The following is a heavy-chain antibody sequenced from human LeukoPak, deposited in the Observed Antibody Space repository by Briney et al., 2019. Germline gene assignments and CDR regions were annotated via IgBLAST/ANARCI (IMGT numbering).Heavy chain of an antibody. V-gene: IGHV4-4*07. D-gene: IGHD3-10*01. Sequence: SETLSLTCTVSGGSISSYYWSWIRQPAGKGLEWIGRVYTSGSTNYNPSLKSRVTMSVDTSKDQFSLKLSSVTAADTAVYYCARDLITYGSGGKDLSMDVWGKGTTVTISS. CDR1: GGSISSYY. J-gene: IGHJ6*03. CDR3: ARDLITYGSGGKDLSMDV. CDR2: VYTSGST.